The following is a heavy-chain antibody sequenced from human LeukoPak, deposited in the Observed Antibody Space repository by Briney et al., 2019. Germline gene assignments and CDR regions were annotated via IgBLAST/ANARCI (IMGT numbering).Heavy chain of an antibody. Sequence: GGSLRLSCVASGLTFSPYSMNWVRQAPGKGLEWVSCISGSSSYIYYGDSVKGRFIISRDNAKNSLYLQMNSLRAEDTAVYYCARAGTENHFDYWGQGTLVTVSS. CDR1: GLTFSPYS. CDR2: ISGSSSYI. D-gene: IGHD2/OR15-2a*01. CDR3: ARAGTENHFDY. V-gene: IGHV3-21*01. J-gene: IGHJ4*02.